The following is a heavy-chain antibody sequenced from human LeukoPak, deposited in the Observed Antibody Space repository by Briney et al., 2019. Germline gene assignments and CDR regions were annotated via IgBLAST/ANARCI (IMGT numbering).Heavy chain of an antibody. CDR3: TRVPDHSSGYYAPNYFDY. D-gene: IGHD3-22*01. V-gene: IGHV1-69*06. Sequence: GPSVKLSCKASAATFSSYAIGLVRQAPGRGHELMGGIIPIFGTANYAQKFQGRVTITADKSTSTAYMQLNSLRSEDTAVYYCTRVPDHSSGYYAPNYFDYWGQGTLVTVSS. CDR2: IIPIFGTA. J-gene: IGHJ4*02. CDR1: AATFSSYA.